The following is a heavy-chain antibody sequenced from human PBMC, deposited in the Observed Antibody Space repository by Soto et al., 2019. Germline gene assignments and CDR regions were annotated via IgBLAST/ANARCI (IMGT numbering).Heavy chain of an antibody. CDR2: IYYSGST. D-gene: IGHD1-26*01. V-gene: IGHV4-31*03. J-gene: IGHJ4*02. Sequence: SETLSLTCTVSGGSISSGGYYWSWIRQHPGKGLEWIGYIYYSGSTYYNPSLKSRVTISVDTSKNQFSLKLSSVTAADTAVYYCAREGGIVGATAADYWGQGILVTVSS. CDR1: GGSISSGGYY. CDR3: AREGGIVGATAADY.